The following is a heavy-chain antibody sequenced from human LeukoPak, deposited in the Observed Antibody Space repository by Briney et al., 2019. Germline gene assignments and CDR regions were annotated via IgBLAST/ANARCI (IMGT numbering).Heavy chain of an antibody. CDR1: GGSVSSGSYY. V-gene: IGHV4-61*01. D-gene: IGHD3-10*01. CDR3: ARRGGGSITYFDY. CDR2: IYYSGST. Sequence: SETLSLTCTVSGGSVSSGSYYWSWIRQPPGKGLEWIGYIYYSGSTYYNPSLESRVTISVDTSKNQFSLKLDSVTAADTAVYYCARRGGGSITYFDYWSQGTLVTVSS. J-gene: IGHJ4*02.